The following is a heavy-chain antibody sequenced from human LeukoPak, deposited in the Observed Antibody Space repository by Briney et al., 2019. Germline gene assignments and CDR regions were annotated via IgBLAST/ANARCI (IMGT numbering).Heavy chain of an antibody. J-gene: IGHJ5*02. CDR2: ISYDGSNK. CDR1: GFTFSSYA. Sequence: RRSLRLSCAASGFTFSSYAMHWVRQAPGKGLEWVAVISYDGSNKYYADSVKGRFTISRDNSKNTLYLQMNSLRAEDMAVYYCARQARYYDILTGYHNWFDPWGQGTLVTVSS. CDR3: ARQARYYDILTGYHNWFDP. V-gene: IGHV3-30*14. D-gene: IGHD3-9*01.